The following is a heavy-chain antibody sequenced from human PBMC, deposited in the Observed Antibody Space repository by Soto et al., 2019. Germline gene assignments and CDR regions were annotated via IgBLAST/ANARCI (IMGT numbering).Heavy chain of an antibody. CDR3: ARRNGGRGYSYGYHYYYYMDV. D-gene: IGHD5-18*01. Sequence: SETLSLACAVYGGSLSGYYWSWIRRPPGKGLEWIGEINHSGSTNYNPSLKSRVTISVDTSKNQFSLKLSSVTAADTAVYYCARRNGGRGYSYGYHYYYYMDVWGKGTTVTV. V-gene: IGHV4-34*01. CDR1: GGSLSGYY. J-gene: IGHJ6*03. CDR2: INHSGST.